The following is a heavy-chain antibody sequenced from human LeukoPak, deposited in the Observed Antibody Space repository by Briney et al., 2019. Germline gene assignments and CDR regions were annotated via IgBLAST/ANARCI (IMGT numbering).Heavy chain of an antibody. D-gene: IGHD3-10*01. CDR3: ARDIGGRGWFDP. CDR1: GFTFSSYS. V-gene: IGHV3-48*01. J-gene: IGHJ5*02. Sequence: GGSLRLSCAASGFTFSSYSMNWVRQAPGKGLEWVSYISSSSSTIYYGDSVKGRFTISRDNAKNSLFLQMNSLRAEDTAVYYCARDIGGRGWFDPWGQGTLVTVSS. CDR2: ISSSSSTI.